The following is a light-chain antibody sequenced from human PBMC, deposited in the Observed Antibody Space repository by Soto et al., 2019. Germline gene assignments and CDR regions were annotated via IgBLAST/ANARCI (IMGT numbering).Light chain of an antibody. CDR2: GSS. CDR3: QQSDSHPIT. J-gene: IGKJ5*01. CDR1: QNINSY. V-gene: IGKV1-39*01. Sequence: DIPMTQSPPSLSASIGDRVTITCRASQNINSYLSWYQQKPGKAPKNLIYGSSYLQSDVPSRFSGSGSGTDFSLPITNLQPEDFATYYCQQSDSHPITFGQGTRLDIK.